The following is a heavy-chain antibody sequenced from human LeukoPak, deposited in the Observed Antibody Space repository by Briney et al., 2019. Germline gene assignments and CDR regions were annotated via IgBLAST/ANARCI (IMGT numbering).Heavy chain of an antibody. Sequence: SETLSLTCTVSGGSISSYYWSWIRQPAGKGLEWIGRIYTSGSTNYNPSLKSRVTMSVDTSKNQFSLKLSSVTAADTAVYYCARDRHYGSGSYYTYYYYMDVWGKGTTVTISS. CDR3: ARDRHYGSGSYYTYYYYMDV. CDR1: GGSISSYY. D-gene: IGHD3-10*01. CDR2: IYTSGST. J-gene: IGHJ6*03. V-gene: IGHV4-4*07.